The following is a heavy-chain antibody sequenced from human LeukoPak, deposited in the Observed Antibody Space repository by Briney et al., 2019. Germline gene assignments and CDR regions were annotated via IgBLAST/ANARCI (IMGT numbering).Heavy chain of an antibody. CDR3: AREGPAYSGSYYKIDHDAFDI. Sequence: SETLSLTCTVSGGSISSYYWSWIRQPPGKGLEWIGYIYYSGSTNYNPSLKSRVTISVDTSKNQFSLKLSSVTAADTAVYYCAREGPAYSGSYYKIDHDAFDIWGQGTMVTVSS. J-gene: IGHJ3*02. CDR1: GGSISSYY. CDR2: IYYSGST. V-gene: IGHV4-59*01. D-gene: IGHD3-10*01.